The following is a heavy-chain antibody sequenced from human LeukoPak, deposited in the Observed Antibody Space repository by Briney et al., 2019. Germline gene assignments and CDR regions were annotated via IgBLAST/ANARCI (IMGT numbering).Heavy chain of an antibody. CDR3: ARHHSADYDFWSSPSLAFDY. D-gene: IGHD3-3*01. CDR2: IYYSGST. J-gene: IGHJ4*02. V-gene: IGHV4-59*08. CDR1: GGSISSYY. Sequence: SETLSLTCTVSGGSISSYYWSWIRQPPGKGLEWIGYIYYSGSTNHNPSLKSRVTISVDTSKNQFSLKLSSVTAADTAVYYCARHHSADYDFWSSPSLAFDYWGQGTLVTVSS.